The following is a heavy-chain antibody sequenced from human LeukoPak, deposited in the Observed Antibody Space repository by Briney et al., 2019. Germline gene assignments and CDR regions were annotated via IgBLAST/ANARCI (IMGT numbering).Heavy chain of an antibody. Sequence: GGSLRLSCAASGFTFSSYGMHWVRQAPGKGLEWVAFIRYDGSNKYYADSVKGRFTISRDNSKNTLYLQMNSLRAEDTAVYYCAKDLKWVTGTTYFQHWGQGTLATVSS. CDR3: AKDLKWVTGTTYFQH. D-gene: IGHD1-7*01. J-gene: IGHJ1*01. CDR1: GFTFSSYG. CDR2: IRYDGSNK. V-gene: IGHV3-30*02.